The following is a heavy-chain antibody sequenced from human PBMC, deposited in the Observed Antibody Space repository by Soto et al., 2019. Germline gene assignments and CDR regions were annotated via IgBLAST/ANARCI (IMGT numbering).Heavy chain of an antibody. CDR1: GFTFSSYS. J-gene: IGHJ4*02. CDR3: ARDRRYCSGGSCYGGGFDY. D-gene: IGHD2-15*01. Sequence: EVQLVESGGGLVKPEGSLRLSCAASGFTFSSYSMNWVRQAPGKGLEWVSSISSSSSYIYYADSVKGRFTISRDNAKNSLYLQMNSLRAEDTAVYYCARDRRYCSGGSCYGGGFDYWGQGTLVTVSS. V-gene: IGHV3-21*01. CDR2: ISSSSSYI.